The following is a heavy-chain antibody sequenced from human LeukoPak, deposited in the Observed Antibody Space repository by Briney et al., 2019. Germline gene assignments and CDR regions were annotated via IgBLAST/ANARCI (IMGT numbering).Heavy chain of an antibody. D-gene: IGHD6-13*01. V-gene: IGHV4-34*01. CDR3: ARRTGIAAAGAYYYYYYMDV. J-gene: IGHJ6*03. Sequence: KTSETLSLTCAVYGGSFSGYYWSWIRQPSGKGLEWIGEINHSGSTNYNPSLKSRVTISVDTSKNQFSLKLSSVTAADTAVYYCARRTGIAAAGAYYYYYYMDVWGKGTTVTISS. CDR1: GGSFSGYY. CDR2: INHSGST.